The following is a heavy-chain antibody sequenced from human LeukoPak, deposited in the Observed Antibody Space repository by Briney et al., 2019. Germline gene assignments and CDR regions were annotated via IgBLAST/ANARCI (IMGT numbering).Heavy chain of an antibody. CDR2: MFYSGST. J-gene: IGHJ4*02. D-gene: IGHD6-19*01. Sequence: SETLSLTYTISAGSITSFYWIWIRQPPGKGLEWIGYMFYSGSTNYNPSLKSRVTISLDTSKNQFPLILYSVTAADTAVYYCASQRFGSGWYYYFDYWGQGTLVTVSS. CDR3: ASQRFGSGWYYYFDY. V-gene: IGHV4-59*08. CDR1: AGSITSFY.